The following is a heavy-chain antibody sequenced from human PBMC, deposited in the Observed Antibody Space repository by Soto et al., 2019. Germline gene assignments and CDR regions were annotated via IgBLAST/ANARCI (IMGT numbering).Heavy chain of an antibody. Sequence: PGRPLRLSCTASGFTFGDYGMTWLRQAPGKGLEWVGFIRSNAYGGTTEYAASVKGRFTISRDDSKSIAYLQMNSLKTEDTAVYFCTRAPRMGRGINAPRDYYYGMDVWGQGTTVTVCS. CDR1: GFTFGDYG. J-gene: IGHJ6*02. V-gene: IGHV3-49*03. CDR2: IRSNAYGGTT. CDR3: TRAPRMGRGINAPRDYYYGMDV. D-gene: IGHD3-10*01.